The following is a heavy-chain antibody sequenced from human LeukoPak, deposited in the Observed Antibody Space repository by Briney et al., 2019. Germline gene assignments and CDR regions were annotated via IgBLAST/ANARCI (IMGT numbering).Heavy chain of an antibody. V-gene: IGHV1-18*01. CDR1: GYTFTSYG. D-gene: IGHD3-3*01. Sequence: GASVKVPCKASGYTFTSYGISWVRQAPGQGLEWMGWISAYNGNTIYTQKLQGRVIMTTDTSTSSAYMELRSLRSDDTAVHYCARDGHDFWSGPNWFDPWGQGTLVTVSS. CDR3: ARDGHDFWSGPNWFDP. J-gene: IGHJ5*02. CDR2: ISAYNGNT.